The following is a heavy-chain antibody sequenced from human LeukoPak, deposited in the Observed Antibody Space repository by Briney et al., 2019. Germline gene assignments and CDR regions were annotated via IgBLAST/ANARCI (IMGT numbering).Heavy chain of an antibody. CDR3: ARDLSGGALGAFDI. J-gene: IGHJ3*02. CDR1: GYTFTGYY. D-gene: IGHD2-15*01. CDR2: ITPNSGGT. Sequence: ASVKVSCKASGYTFTGYYLHWVRQAPGQGLEWMGWITPNSGGTNYAQKFQGRVTMTRDTSISTAYMELSRLRPNDTAVYYCARDLSGGALGAFDIWGQGTMVTVSS. V-gene: IGHV1-2*02.